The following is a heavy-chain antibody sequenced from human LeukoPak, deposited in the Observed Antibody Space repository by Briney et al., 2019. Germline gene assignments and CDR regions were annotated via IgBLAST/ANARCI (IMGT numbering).Heavy chain of an antibody. J-gene: IGHJ4*02. Sequence: PGGSLRLSCAASGFTFSSYGMHWVRQAPGKGLEWVAVIWYDGSNKYYADSVKGRFTISRDNSKNTVDLQMNSLRAEDTAVYYCARAPHYYGSGLYYFDYWGQGTLVTVSS. CDR1: GFTFSSYG. CDR3: ARAPHYYGSGLYYFDY. D-gene: IGHD3-10*01. V-gene: IGHV3-33*01. CDR2: IWYDGSNK.